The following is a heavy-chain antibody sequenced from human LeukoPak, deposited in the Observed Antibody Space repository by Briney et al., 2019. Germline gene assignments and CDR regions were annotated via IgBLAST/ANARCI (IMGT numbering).Heavy chain of an antibody. CDR1: GFTFSSYE. J-gene: IGHJ6*03. V-gene: IGHV3-48*03. D-gene: IGHD4-17*01. Sequence: GGSLRLSCAASGFTFSSYEMNWVRQAPGKGLEWVSYISSSGSTIYYADSVKGRFTISRDNAKNSLYLQMNSLRAEDTAVYYCARPYGDYYYYYFINVWGKGTTLTVSS. CDR2: ISSSGSTI. CDR3: ARPYGDYYYYYFINV.